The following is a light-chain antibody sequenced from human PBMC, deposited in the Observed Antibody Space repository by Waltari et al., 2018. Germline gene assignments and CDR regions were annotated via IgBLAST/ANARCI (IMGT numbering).Light chain of an antibody. CDR1: HSVSSNN. CDR2: AAS. CDR3: QQYANSPRT. Sequence: EIVLTQPPGTLSLSPGDRATLSCRASHSVSSNNLAWYQQKPGQAPRLLIYAASSRATGITDRFSGSGSGTDFTLTISRVEPEDFAVYYCQQYANSPRTFGQGTKVEIK. V-gene: IGKV3-20*01. J-gene: IGKJ1*01.